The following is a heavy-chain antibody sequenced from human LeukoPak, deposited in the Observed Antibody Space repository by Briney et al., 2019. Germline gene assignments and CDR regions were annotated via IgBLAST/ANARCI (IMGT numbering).Heavy chain of an antibody. Sequence: ASVKVSYKASGYTFASYGISWVRQAPGQGLEGMGWISAYNGNTNYAQKLQGRVTMTTDTSTSTAYMELRSLRSDDTAVYYCAREGLYSSSWYWADYWGQGTLVTVSS. V-gene: IGHV1-18*01. CDR3: AREGLYSSSWYWADY. J-gene: IGHJ4*02. D-gene: IGHD6-13*01. CDR1: GYTFASYG. CDR2: ISAYNGNT.